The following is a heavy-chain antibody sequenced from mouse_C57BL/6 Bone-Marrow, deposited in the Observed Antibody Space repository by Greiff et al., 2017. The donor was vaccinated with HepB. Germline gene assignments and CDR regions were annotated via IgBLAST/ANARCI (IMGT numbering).Heavy chain of an antibody. D-gene: IGHD1-1*01. CDR3: TGCGSSYWYFDV. CDR1: GFTFSNYW. J-gene: IGHJ1*03. Sequence: EVMLVESGGGLVQPGGSMKLSCVASGFTFSNYWMNWVRQSPEKGLEWVAQIRLKSDNYATHYAESVKGRFTISRDDSKSSVYLQMNNLRAEDTGIYYCTGCGSSYWYFDVWGTGTTVTVSS. CDR2: IRLKSDNYAT. V-gene: IGHV6-3*01.